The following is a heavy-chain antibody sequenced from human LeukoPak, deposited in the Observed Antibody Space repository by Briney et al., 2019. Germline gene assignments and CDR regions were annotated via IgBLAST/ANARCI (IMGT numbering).Heavy chain of an antibody. J-gene: IGHJ4*02. CDR1: GFTFSSYS. CDR3: ARDGDVC. V-gene: IGHV3-21*01. Sequence: GGSLRLSCAASGFTFSSYSMNWVRQAPGKGLEWVSSISSSSSYIYYADSVKGRFTVSRDNAKKSVDLQMNSLRVEDTAVYYCARDGDVCWGQGTLVTVSS. D-gene: IGHD3-10*01. CDR2: ISSSSSYI.